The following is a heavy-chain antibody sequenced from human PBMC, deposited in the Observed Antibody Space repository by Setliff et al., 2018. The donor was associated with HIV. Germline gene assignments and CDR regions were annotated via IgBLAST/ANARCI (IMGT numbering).Heavy chain of an antibody. V-gene: IGHV4-39*01. Sequence: SETLSLTCTVSGGFISSSDYYWGWIRQPPGKGLEWIGSIYYSGTTYYNPSLKSRVTTSVDTSKNQFSLKLRSVTAADTAVYYCARYRSKLDWFDPWGQGTLVTVSS. CDR1: GGFISSSDYY. CDR2: IYYSGTT. D-gene: IGHD1-26*01. CDR3: ARYRSKLDWFDP. J-gene: IGHJ5*02.